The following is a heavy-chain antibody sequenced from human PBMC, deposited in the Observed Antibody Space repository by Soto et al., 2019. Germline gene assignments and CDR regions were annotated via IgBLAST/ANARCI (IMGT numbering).Heavy chain of an antibody. J-gene: IGHJ4*02. CDR2: ISYDGSNK. D-gene: IGHD2-21*02. CDR3: AKDSEGDLFDY. V-gene: IGHV3-30*18. CDR1: GFTFSSYG. Sequence: QVQLVESGGGVVQPGRSLRLSCAASGFTFSSYGMHWVRQAPGKGLEWVAVISYDGSNKYYADSVKGRFTISRDNSKNTLYLQMNSLGAEDTAVYYCAKDSEGDLFDYWGQGTLVTVSS.